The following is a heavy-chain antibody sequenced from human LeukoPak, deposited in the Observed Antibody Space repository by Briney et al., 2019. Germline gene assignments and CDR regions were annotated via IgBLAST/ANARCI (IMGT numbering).Heavy chain of an antibody. CDR2: IYHSGST. V-gene: IGHV4-38-2*01. D-gene: IGHD3-10*01. J-gene: IGHJ4*02. CDR1: GYGISSDYY. CDR3: ARIITMIRGERSGYFAS. Sequence: PSETLSLTCAVSGYGISSDYYWGWIRQPPGKGLEWMASIYHSGSTYYNPSLKNPVTISVDTSKSQLSLELISVTAADTAVYYCARIITMIRGERSGYFASWGQGTLVTVSS.